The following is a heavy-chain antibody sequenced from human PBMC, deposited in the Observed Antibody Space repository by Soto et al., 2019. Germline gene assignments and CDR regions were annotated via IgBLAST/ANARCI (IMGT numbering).Heavy chain of an antibody. D-gene: IGHD2-2*01. Sequence: PSETLSLTCTVSGGSISSGGYYWSWTRQHPGKGLEWIGYIYYSGSTYYNPSLKSRVTISVDTSKNQFSLKLSSVTAADTAVYYCARVVVVPAAISSPFDYWGQGTLVTVSS. CDR3: ARVVVVPAAISSPFDY. CDR1: GGSISSGGYY. CDR2: IYYSGST. J-gene: IGHJ4*02. V-gene: IGHV4-31*03.